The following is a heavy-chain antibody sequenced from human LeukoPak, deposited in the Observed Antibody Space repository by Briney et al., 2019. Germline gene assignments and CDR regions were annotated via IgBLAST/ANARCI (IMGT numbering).Heavy chain of an antibody. Sequence: SETLSLTCTVSGGSISSGGYYWSWSRQHPGKALECIGYIYHSGSTYYKPSPTSQPTISVGASKTHFSLRLHSVPAADTAVYFCAREPWRVADYSGPGTLVTVSS. V-gene: IGHV4-31*01. CDR1: GGSISSGGYY. CDR2: IYHSGST. CDR3: AREPWRVADY. J-gene: IGHJ4*02. D-gene: IGHD3-10*01.